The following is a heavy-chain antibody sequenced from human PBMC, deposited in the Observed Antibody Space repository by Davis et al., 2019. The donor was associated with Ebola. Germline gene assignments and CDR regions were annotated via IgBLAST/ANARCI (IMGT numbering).Heavy chain of an antibody. J-gene: IGHJ4*02. Sequence: GESLKISCAASGFTFSSYAMSWVRQAPGKGLEWVSAISGSGGSTYYADSVKGRFTISRDNSKNTLYLQMNSLRAEDTAVYYCARVHYGDYVSYWGQGTLVTVSS. CDR1: GFTFSSYA. D-gene: IGHD4-17*01. V-gene: IGHV3-23*01. CDR2: ISGSGGST. CDR3: ARVHYGDYVSY.